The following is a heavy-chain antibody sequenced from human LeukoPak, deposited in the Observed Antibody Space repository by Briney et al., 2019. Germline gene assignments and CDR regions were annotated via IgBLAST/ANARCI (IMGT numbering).Heavy chain of an antibody. D-gene: IGHD3-10*01. CDR1: GGSITSSSYY. Sequence: PSETLSLTCTVSGGSITSSSYYWSWIRQPPGKGLEWIGYIYYSGSTNYNPSLKSRVTISVDTSKNQFSLKLSSVTAADTAVYYCARGIWFGTQGAYYYYYYYMDVWGKGTTVTISS. J-gene: IGHJ6*03. CDR2: IYYSGST. V-gene: IGHV4-61*01. CDR3: ARGIWFGTQGAYYYYYYYMDV.